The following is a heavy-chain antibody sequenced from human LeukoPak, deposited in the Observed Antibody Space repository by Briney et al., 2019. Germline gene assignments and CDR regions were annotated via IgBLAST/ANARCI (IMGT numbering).Heavy chain of an antibody. CDR2: INHSGST. CDR1: GGPISSYY. J-gene: IGHJ1*01. V-gene: IGHV4-34*01. D-gene: IGHD3-3*01. CDR3: ARRWPYYDFWSGPMGHFQH. Sequence: SETLSLTCTVSGGPISSYYWSWIRQPPGKGLEWIGEINHSGSTNYNPSLKSRVTISVDTSKNQFSLKLSSVTAADTAVYYCARRWPYYDFWSGPMGHFQHWGQGTLVTVSS.